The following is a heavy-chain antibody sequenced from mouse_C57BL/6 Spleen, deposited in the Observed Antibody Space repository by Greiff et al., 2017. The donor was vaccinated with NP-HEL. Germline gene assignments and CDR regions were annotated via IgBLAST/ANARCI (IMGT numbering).Heavy chain of an antibody. J-gene: IGHJ2*01. V-gene: IGHV1-66*01. CDR2: IYPGSGNT. CDR1: GYSFTSYY. Sequence: QVQLKESGPELVKPGASVKISCKASGYSFTSYYIHWVKQRPGQGLEWIGWIYPGSGNTKYNEKFKGKATLTADTSSSTAYMQLSSLTSEYSAVYYCARDYYGSSYDDWGKGTTLTVAS. D-gene: IGHD1-1*01. CDR3: ARDYYGSSYDD.